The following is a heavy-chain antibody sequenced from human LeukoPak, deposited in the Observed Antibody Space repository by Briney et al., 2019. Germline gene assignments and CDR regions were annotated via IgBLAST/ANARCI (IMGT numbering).Heavy chain of an antibody. CDR3: ARDFYGSGFH. CDR2: IYTSGST. V-gene: IGHV4-4*07. D-gene: IGHD3-10*01. Sequence: MPSETLSLTCTVSSGSISNYDWSWIRQPAGKGLEWIGRIYTSGSTNYNPSLKRRVTMSVDTSKKQFSLKLSSVTAADTAVYYCARDFYGSGFHWGQGTLVTVSS. CDR1: SGSISNYD. J-gene: IGHJ4*02.